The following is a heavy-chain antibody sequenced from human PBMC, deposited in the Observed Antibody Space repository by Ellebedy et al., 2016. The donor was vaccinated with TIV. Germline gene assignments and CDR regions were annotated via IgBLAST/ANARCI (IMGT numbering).Heavy chain of an antibody. D-gene: IGHD6-19*01. CDR2: IYSGGST. CDR3: ARDKVTGKGWGTYYYNGMDV. J-gene: IGHJ6*02. CDR1: GFTVSSNY. Sequence: GESLKISCAASGFTVSSNYMSWVRQAPGKGLEWVSVIYSGGSTYYVDSVKGRLNISRHNSKNTLYLQMNSLRAEETAVYYCARDKVTGKGWGTYYYNGMDVWGQGTTVTVSS. V-gene: IGHV3-53*04.